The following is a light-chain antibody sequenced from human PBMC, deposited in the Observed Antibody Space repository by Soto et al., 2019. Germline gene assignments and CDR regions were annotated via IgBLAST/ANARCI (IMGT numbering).Light chain of an antibody. V-gene: IGKV3-15*01. CDR3: HQYNSWPPGT. Sequence: EIVLTQSPAILSVSPGERATLSGRASQSISRSLAWYQQNPGQAPRLLISDASTRATGIPARFSGSGSGTEFTLTISSLQSEDFALYYCHQYNSWPPGTFGQGTKVDI. CDR2: DAS. J-gene: IGKJ2*01. CDR1: QSISRS.